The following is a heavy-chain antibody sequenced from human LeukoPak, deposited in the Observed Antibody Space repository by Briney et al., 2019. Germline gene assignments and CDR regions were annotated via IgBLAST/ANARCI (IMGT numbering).Heavy chain of an antibody. D-gene: IGHD3-22*01. Sequence: ASVKVSCKASGYTFTGHYMHWVRQAPGQGLEWMGRINPNSGGTNYAQKFQGRVTMTRDTSISTAYMELSGLRSDDTAVYYCARDLPSNYYYDSSGYYYWGQGTLVTVSS. J-gene: IGHJ4*02. CDR3: ARDLPSNYYYDSSGYYY. V-gene: IGHV1-2*06. CDR2: INPNSGGT. CDR1: GYTFTGHY.